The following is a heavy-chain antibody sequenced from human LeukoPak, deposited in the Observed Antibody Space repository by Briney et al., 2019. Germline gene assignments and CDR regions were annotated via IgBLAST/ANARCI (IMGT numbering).Heavy chain of an antibody. D-gene: IGHD3-9*01. J-gene: IGHJ4*02. CDR1: GGSISSGSYY. Sequence: PSETLSLTCTVSGGSISSGSYYWGWIRQPAGKGLEWIGEINHSGSTNYNPSLKSRVTISVDTSKNQFSLKLSSVTAADTAVYYCARGLRYFDWLTDYWGQGTLVTVSS. V-gene: IGHV4-39*07. CDR3: ARGLRYFDWLTDY. CDR2: INHSGST.